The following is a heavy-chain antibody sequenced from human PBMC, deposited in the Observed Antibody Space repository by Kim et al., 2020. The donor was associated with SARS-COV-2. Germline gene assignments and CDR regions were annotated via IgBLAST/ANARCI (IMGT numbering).Heavy chain of an antibody. V-gene: IGHV3-48*02. CDR2: ISSSSSTI. CDR1: GFTFSSYS. CDR3: ARGYYYDSSGYLDY. D-gene: IGHD3-22*01. J-gene: IGHJ4*02. Sequence: GGSLRLSCAASGFTFSSYSMNWVRQAPGKGLEWVSYISSSSSTIYYADSVKGRFTISRDNAKNSLYLQMNSLRDEDTAVYYCARGYYYDSSGYLDYWGQGTLVTVSS.